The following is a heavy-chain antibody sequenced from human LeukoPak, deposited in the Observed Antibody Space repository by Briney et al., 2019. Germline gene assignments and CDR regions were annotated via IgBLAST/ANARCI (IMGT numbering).Heavy chain of an antibody. CDR3: ARDRPADY. J-gene: IGHJ4*02. Sequence: GGSLRLSCAASGFTFSSYGMHWVRQAPGKGLEWVAVISYDGDNYYYADSVKGRFTISRDNSKNTLYLQMNSLRAEDTAVYYCARDRPADYWGQGTLVSVSS. V-gene: IGHV3-30*19. CDR1: GFTFSSYG. CDR2: ISYDGDNY.